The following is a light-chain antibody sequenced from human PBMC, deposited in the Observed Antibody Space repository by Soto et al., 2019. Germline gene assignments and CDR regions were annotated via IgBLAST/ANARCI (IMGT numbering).Light chain of an antibody. CDR2: EVS. J-gene: IGLJ1*01. Sequence: QSVLTQPASVSGSPGQSITISCTGTSSDVGGYNYVSWYQQHPGKAPKLMIYEVSYRPSGVSNRFSGSKSGNTASLTISGLQAEDEADYYCTSCTGSSTPYVFGTGTKVTVL. CDR3: TSCTGSSTPYV. V-gene: IGLV2-14*01. CDR1: SSDVGGYNY.